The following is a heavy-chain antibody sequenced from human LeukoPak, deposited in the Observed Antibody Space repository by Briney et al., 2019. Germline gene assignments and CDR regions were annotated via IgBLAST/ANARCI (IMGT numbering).Heavy chain of an antibody. Sequence: GGSLRLSCAASGFTVSNNYMNWVRQAPGKGLEWVSLIYSGGDTHYADSVKGRFTISRDSSKNTLYLQMDGLRAEDTAVYYCARDPPAVRTNAYAWGQGTLVTVSS. CDR3: ARDPPAVRTNAYA. D-gene: IGHD4/OR15-4a*01. CDR1: GFTVSNNY. CDR2: IYSGGDT. J-gene: IGHJ5*02. V-gene: IGHV3-66*01.